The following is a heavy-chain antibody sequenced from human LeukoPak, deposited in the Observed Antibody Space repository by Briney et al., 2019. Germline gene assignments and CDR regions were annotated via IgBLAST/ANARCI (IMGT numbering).Heavy chain of an antibody. CDR2: ISGSGGST. Sequence: GGSLGLSCAASGFTFSSYAMSWVRQAPGKGLEWVSAISGSGGSTYYADSVKGRFTISRDNSKNTLYLQMNSLRAEDTAVYYCAATYYDFWSGLSYYYYGMDVWGQGTTVTVSS. J-gene: IGHJ6*02. CDR1: GFTFSSYA. CDR3: AATYYDFWSGLSYYYYGMDV. V-gene: IGHV3-23*01. D-gene: IGHD3-3*01.